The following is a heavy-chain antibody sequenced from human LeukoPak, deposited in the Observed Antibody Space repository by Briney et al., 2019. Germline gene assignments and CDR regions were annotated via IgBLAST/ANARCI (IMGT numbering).Heavy chain of an antibody. J-gene: IGHJ4*02. CDR3: ARILGGNHGPSFDY. CDR2: IYHSEST. Sequence: SETLSLTCTVSGGSINTYYWSWIRQPPGKGLEWIGYIYHSESTNYNPSLKSRVTISGDTSKNQFSLKLSSVTAADTAVYYCARILGGNHGPSFDYWGQGTLVTVSS. D-gene: IGHD3-10*01. V-gene: IGHV4-59*01. CDR1: GGSINTYY.